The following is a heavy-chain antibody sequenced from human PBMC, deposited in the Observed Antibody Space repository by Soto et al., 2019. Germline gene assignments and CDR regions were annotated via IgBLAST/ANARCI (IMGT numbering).Heavy chain of an antibody. Sequence: QVQLVQSGTEVKKPGSSVKVSCKASGGTFRNYPINWVRQAPGQGLEWMGSIFPLTDIPDYAQNFQARLTLSADKSTSTAYMELSSLTSDDTAVYFCARGPLVVLNYFESWGQGTLVPVSS. J-gene: IGHJ4*02. CDR1: GGTFRNYP. CDR3: ARGPLVVLNYFES. V-gene: IGHV1-69*02. CDR2: IFPLTDIP.